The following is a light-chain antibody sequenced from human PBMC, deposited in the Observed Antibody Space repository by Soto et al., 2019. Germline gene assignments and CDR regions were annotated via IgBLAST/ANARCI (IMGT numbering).Light chain of an antibody. CDR2: DVS. CDR1: SSDVGFYNY. J-gene: IGLJ1*01. V-gene: IGLV2-14*03. Sequence: QSVLTQPASVSGSPGQSITISCTGTSSDVGFYNYVSWYQRHPGKAPKLMIYDVSNRPSGVSDRFSGSKSSNTASLTISGLQADDEADYYCSSYTSTNTLFVFGTGTKVTVL. CDR3: SSYTSTNTLFV.